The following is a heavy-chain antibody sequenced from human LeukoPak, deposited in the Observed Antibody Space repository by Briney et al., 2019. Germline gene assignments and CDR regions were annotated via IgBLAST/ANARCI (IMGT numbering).Heavy chain of an antibody. CDR2: ISWNSGSI. CDR3: AREGGVTVTNAFDI. V-gene: IGHV3-9*01. J-gene: IGHJ3*02. Sequence: PGGSLRLSCAASGFTFDDYAMHWVRQAPGKGLEWVSGISWNSGSIGYADSVKGRFTISRDNAKNSLYLQMNSLRAEDTAVYYCAREGGVTVTNAFDIWGQGTMVTVSS. D-gene: IGHD4-17*01. CDR1: GFTFDDYA.